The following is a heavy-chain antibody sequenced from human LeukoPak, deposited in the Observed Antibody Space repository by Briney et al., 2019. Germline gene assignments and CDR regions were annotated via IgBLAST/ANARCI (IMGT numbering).Heavy chain of an antibody. CDR2: IYYSGST. J-gene: IGHJ3*02. CDR3: ARGVLTGLLNPPGAFDI. D-gene: IGHD3-9*01. CDR1: GGSISSYY. Sequence: SETLSLTCTVSGGSISSYYWSWIRQPPGKGLEWIGYIYYSGSTNYNPSLKSRVTISVDTSKNQFSLKLGSVTAADTAVYYCARGVLTGLLNPPGAFDIWGQGTMVTVSS. V-gene: IGHV4-59*08.